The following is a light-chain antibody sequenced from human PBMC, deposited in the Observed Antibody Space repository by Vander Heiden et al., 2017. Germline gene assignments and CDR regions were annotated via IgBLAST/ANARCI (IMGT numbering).Light chain of an antibody. CDR3: QVWNRDTVMGI. J-gene: IGLJ2*01. Sequence: SHVLTQALSVFAAPGQTARLTCGGHNIGAKSVHWYQQKAGQAPVLVVHDTTDRPSGIPARITGSNSGDTATLTISRVEAGDEADYYCQVWNRDTVMGIFGGGTKLTVL. CDR2: DTT. CDR1: NIGAKS. V-gene: IGLV3-21*02.